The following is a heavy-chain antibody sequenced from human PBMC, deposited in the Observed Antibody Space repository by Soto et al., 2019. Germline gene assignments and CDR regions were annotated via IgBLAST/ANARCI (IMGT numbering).Heavy chain of an antibody. CDR3: ARADFWSGHTYYYYYMDV. J-gene: IGHJ6*03. CDR2: MNPNRGNT. Sequence: QVQLVQSGAEVKKPGASVKVSCKASGYTFTSYDINWVRQATGQGLEWMGWMNPNRGNTGYAQKFQGRVTMTRNTSISTAYMELSRLRSEDTAVYYCARADFWSGHTYYYYYMDVWGKGTTVTVSS. CDR1: GYTFTSYD. D-gene: IGHD3-3*01. V-gene: IGHV1-8*01.